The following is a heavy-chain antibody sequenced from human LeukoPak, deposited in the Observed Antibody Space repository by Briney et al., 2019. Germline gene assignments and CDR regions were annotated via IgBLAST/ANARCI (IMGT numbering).Heavy chain of an antibody. Sequence: SEALSLTCTVSGGSINSYYWSWIRQPPGKGLEWVGYIYYSGSPTYNPSLKSRVAISIHTSKKHFSLKLSSVTAADTAVYYCGRSIVVAGFVSDYYYYGMDVWGQGTTVTVSS. D-gene: IGHD6-19*01. CDR1: GGSINSYY. CDR2: IYYSGSP. V-gene: IGHV4-59*08. J-gene: IGHJ6*02. CDR3: GRSIVVAGFVSDYYYYGMDV.